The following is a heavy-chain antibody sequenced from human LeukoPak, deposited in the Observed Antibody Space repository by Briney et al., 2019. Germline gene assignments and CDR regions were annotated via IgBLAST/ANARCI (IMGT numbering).Heavy chain of an antibody. CDR2: IYTSGST. CDR1: GGSISGYY. D-gene: IGHD1-26*01. Sequence: SETLSLTCTVSGGSISGYYWSWIRQPAGKGLEWIGRIYTSGSTNYNPSLKSRVTMSVDTSKNQFSLKLSSVTAADTAVYYCARDCLFRSSQDYWGQGTLVTVSS. CDR3: ARDCLFRSSQDY. J-gene: IGHJ4*02. V-gene: IGHV4-4*07.